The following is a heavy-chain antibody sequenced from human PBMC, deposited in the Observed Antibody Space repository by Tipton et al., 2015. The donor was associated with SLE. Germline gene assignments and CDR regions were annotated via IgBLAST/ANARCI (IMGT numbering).Heavy chain of an antibody. V-gene: IGHV3-48*01. J-gene: IGHJ4*02. CDR3: ASQWDRGFDY. CDR2: IGPDSGPI. D-gene: IGHD1-26*01. Sequence: SLRLSCAASGFTFRSYGMHWVRQAPGKGLEWIAYIGPDSGPIYYADSVTGRFTVSRDNAKNSMYLQMNSLRAEDTAIYYCASQWDRGFDYWGQGTLVTVSS. CDR1: GFTFRSYG.